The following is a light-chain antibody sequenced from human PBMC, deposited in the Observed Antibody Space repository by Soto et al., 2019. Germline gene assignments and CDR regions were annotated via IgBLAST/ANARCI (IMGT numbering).Light chain of an antibody. J-gene: IGLJ2*01. CDR2: DNN. CDR1: NSNIGNNY. V-gene: IGLV1-51*01. Sequence: QSVLTQPPSVSAAPGQKVTISCSRSNSNIGNNYVSWYQQLPGTAPKLLIYDNNKRPSGIPDRFSGSKSGTSATLGITGLQTGDEADYYCGAWDDSLSAVFGGGTKLTVL. CDR3: GAWDDSLSAV.